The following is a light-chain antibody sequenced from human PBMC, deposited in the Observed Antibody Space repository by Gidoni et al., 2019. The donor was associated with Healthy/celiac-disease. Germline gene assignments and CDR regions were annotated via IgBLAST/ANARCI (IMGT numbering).Light chain of an antibody. J-gene: IGKJ3*01. CDR1: QRVSSSY. V-gene: IGKV3-20*01. CDR2: GAS. CDR3: QQYGSSPGT. Sequence: IVLTQSPGTLSLSPGERATLSCRAIQRVSSSYLAWYQQKPGQAPRLRIYGASSRATGIPDRFSGSGSGTDFTITISRLEPEDFAVYYCQQYGSSPGTFGHXTKVDIK.